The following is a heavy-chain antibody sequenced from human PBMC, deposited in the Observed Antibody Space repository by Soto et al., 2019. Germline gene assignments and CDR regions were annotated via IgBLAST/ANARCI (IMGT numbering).Heavy chain of an antibody. Sequence: EVQLLESGGGLVQPGGSLRLSCAASGFTFSDYAINWVRQAPGKGLEWVSGISGSGGSTYHADSVKGRFTISRDNSKNTLHLQMTTLRAEDTAVYYCAKSLLSMVRGVTPYYYYMDVWGKGTTVTVSS. CDR2: ISGSGGST. CDR3: AKSLLSMVRGVTPYYYYMDV. D-gene: IGHD3-10*01. J-gene: IGHJ6*03. CDR1: GFTFSDYA. V-gene: IGHV3-23*01.